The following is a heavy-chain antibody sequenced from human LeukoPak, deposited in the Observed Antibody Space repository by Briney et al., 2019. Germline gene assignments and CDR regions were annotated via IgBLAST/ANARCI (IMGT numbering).Heavy chain of an antibody. J-gene: IGHJ4*02. CDR2: ISGSGGST. Sequence: GGPLRLSCAASGFTFSSYAMRWVRQAPGKGLEWVSAISGSGGSTYYADSVKGRFTISRDNSKNTLYLQMNSLRAEDTAVYYCAKDREWLLSGGFDYWGQGTLVTVSS. D-gene: IGHD3-3*01. CDR1: GFTFSSYA. V-gene: IGHV3-23*01. CDR3: AKDREWLLSGGFDY.